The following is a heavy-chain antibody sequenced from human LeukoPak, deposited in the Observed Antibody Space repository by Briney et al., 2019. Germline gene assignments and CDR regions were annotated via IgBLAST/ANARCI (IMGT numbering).Heavy chain of an antibody. D-gene: IGHD2-2*01. V-gene: IGHV3-21*01. Sequence: GGSLRLSCAASGFTFGSYSMNWVRQAPGKGLEWVSSISSSSSYIYYADPVKGRFTISRDNAKNSLYLQMNSLRAEDTAVYYCARDIVVVPAAPTDYYYGMDVWGQGTTVTVSS. J-gene: IGHJ6*02. CDR2: ISSSSSYI. CDR1: GFTFGSYS. CDR3: ARDIVVVPAAPTDYYYGMDV.